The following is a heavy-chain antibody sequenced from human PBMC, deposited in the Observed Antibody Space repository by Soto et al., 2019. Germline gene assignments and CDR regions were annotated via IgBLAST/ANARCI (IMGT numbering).Heavy chain of an antibody. J-gene: IGHJ3*01. CDR3: ATRPLLPGAP. V-gene: IGHV3-53*01. D-gene: IGHD3-22*01. CDR2: IYSSGST. Sequence: EVQLVESGGGLIQPGGSLRLSCAASGFTFSSNDMNWVRQAPGKGLEWVSLIYSSGSTSYADSVKGRFTISRDNSKNTLYRQRSSLRAEDTAVYYCATRPLLPGAPWGQGTMVNVS. CDR1: GFTFSSND.